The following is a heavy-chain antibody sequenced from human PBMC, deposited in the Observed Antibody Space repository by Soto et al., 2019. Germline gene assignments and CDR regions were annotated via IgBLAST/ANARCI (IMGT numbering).Heavy chain of an antibody. J-gene: IGHJ4*02. Sequence: SETLSLTCTVSGGSISSSSYYWGWIRQPPGKGLEWIGSIYYSGSTYYNPSPKSRVTISVDTSKNQFSLKLSSVTAADTAVYYCASNEDVDPYYFDYWGQGTLVTVSS. CDR3: ASNEDVDPYYFDY. CDR2: IYYSGST. V-gene: IGHV4-39*01. D-gene: IGHD1-1*01. CDR1: GGSISSSSYY.